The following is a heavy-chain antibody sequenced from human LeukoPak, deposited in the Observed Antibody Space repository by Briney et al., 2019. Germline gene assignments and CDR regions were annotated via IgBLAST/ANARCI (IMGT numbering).Heavy chain of an antibody. CDR1: GFIFSSYG. CDR3: VRSTLLGPSYYDSSGFYYVIDY. D-gene: IGHD3-22*01. J-gene: IGHJ4*02. Sequence: PGGSLRLSCAASGFIFSSYGMHWVRQAPGKGLEWVAFIRHDGSNKYYADSVKGRFIISRDNSKNTLYLQMNSLRAVDTAVYYCVRSTLLGPSYYDSSGFYYVIDYWGQGSLVTVSS. CDR2: IRHDGSNK. V-gene: IGHV3-30*02.